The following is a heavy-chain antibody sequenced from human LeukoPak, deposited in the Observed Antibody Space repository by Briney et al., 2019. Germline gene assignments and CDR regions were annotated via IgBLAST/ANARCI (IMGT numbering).Heavy chain of an antibody. CDR3: AKGGHYDILTGYLPFDY. V-gene: IGHV1-46*01. CDR1: GYTFSNYY. J-gene: IGHJ4*02. D-gene: IGHD3-9*01. Sequence: ASVKVSCKASGYTFSNYYIHWVRQAPGQGLEWMGIIGGSTNYAQKFQGRVTMTRDTSTSTVYMELSSLRSEDTAVYYCAKGGHYDILTGYLPFDYWGQGTLVTVSS. CDR2: IGGST.